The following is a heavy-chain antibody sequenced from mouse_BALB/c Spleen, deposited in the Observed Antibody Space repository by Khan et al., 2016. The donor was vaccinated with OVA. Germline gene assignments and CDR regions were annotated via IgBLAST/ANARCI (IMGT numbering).Heavy chain of an antibody. J-gene: IGHJ2*01. CDR2: INSDGSAI. CDR3: TAIYYYGSSDCDN. Sequence: EVQLLETGGGLVQPGGSRGLSCEGSGFTFSGFWMCWVRQTPGKTLVWIGDINSDGSAINYAPSIKDRFTIFRDNDKSTLYLQMSNVRTEDTATYFCTAIYYYGSSDCDNCCEDSTLTVAS. V-gene: IGHV11-2*02. D-gene: IGHD1-1*01. CDR1: GFTFSGFW.